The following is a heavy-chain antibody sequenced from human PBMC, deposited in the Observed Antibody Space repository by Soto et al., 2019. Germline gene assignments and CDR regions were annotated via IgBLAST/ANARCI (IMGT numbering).Heavy chain of an antibody. J-gene: IGHJ5*02. D-gene: IGHD2-2*01. CDR3: ARLIGSSSWFDL. V-gene: IGHV5-51*01. CDR2: IFPDDSDT. Sequence: GESLKISCKVSGYSFTTNWIAWVRQRPGKGLEWMGSIFPDDSDTRYSPSFQGQVTISVDKAVTTAYLQWSSLRASDSAMYYCARLIGSSSWFDLWGQGALVTVSS. CDR1: GYSFTTNW.